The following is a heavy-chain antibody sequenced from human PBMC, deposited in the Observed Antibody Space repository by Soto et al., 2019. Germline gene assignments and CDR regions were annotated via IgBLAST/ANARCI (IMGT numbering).Heavy chain of an antibody. J-gene: IGHJ4*02. Sequence: GGSLRLSCAASGFTFSSYDMHWVRQAPGKGLEWVAVISYDGSNKYYADSVKGPFTIYRDNSKNTLYLQMNSLRTEDTAVYYCATKIVAATSDYWGQGTLVTVSS. D-gene: IGHD2-15*01. CDR2: ISYDGSNK. CDR1: GFTFSSYD. CDR3: ATKIVAATSDY. V-gene: IGHV3-30*03.